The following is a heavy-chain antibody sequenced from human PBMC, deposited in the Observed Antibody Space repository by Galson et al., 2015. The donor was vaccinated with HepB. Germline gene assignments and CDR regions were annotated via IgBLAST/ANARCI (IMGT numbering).Heavy chain of an antibody. J-gene: IGHJ5*02. CDR3: ARDSSGYYWFDP. D-gene: IGHD3-22*01. CDR2: FYSSGST. CDR1: GGSISGSY. Sequence: ETLSLTCTVSGGSISGSYWSWIRQPAGKGLEWIGRFYSSGSTDYNPSLKSRVTMSVDTSKNQFSLKLSSVTAADTAVYYCARDSSGYYWFDPWGQGTLVTVSS. V-gene: IGHV4-4*07.